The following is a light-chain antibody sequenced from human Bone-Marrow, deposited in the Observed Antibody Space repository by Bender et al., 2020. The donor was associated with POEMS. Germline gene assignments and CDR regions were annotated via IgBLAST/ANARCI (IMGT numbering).Light chain of an antibody. V-gene: IGLV2-23*01. J-gene: IGLJ3*02. Sequence: QSALTQPASVSGSPGQSITISCSGTNSYDLVSWYQQHPGKAPKLMIYEGSKRPSGVSNRFSGSKSGNTASLTISGLLTEDEADYYCCSYAGYWVFGGGTKLTVL. CDR1: NSYDL. CDR3: CSYAGYWV. CDR2: EGS.